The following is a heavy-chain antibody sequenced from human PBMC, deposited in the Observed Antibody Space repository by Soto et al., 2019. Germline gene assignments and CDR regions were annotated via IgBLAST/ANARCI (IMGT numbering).Heavy chain of an antibody. D-gene: IGHD5-18*01. CDR3: AKGYSYGVWEPLGS. Sequence: DVQLVESGGGLVQPGRSLRLSCAASGFTFDDYAMHWVRQAPGKGLEWVSGIGWNSGIIDYAASVKGPFTISRDNAKNSLYPPMNSLRAEGTALSYCAKGYSYGVWEPLGSWGQGTLVTVSS. CDR1: GFTFDDYA. V-gene: IGHV3-9*01. CDR2: IGWNSGII. J-gene: IGHJ5*02.